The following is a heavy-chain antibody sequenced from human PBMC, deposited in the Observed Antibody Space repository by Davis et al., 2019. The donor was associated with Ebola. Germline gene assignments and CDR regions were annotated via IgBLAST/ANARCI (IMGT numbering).Heavy chain of an antibody. V-gene: IGHV6-1*01. CDR3: ARGWLRGGMDV. Sequence: HSQTLSLTCAISGDSVPSGGWNWIRQSPSRGLEWLGRTYYMSKWYNDYAPSVVGRISINADTSKNHFSLQLNSVTPEDTAMYYCARGWLRGGMDVWGEGTTVTV. CDR1: GDSVPSGG. CDR2: TYYMSKWYN. J-gene: IGHJ6*02. D-gene: IGHD5-18*01.